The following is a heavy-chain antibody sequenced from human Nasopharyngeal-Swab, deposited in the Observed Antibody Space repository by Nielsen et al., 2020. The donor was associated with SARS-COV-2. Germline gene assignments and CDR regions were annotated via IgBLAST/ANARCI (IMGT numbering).Heavy chain of an antibody. J-gene: IGHJ6*02. V-gene: IGHV3-21*01. D-gene: IGHD4-23*01. Sequence: WIRQPPGKRLEWVSSISSSSSYIYYADSVKGRFTISRDNAKNSLYLQMNSLRAEDAAVYYCARVRADYGGNSDEPSMDVWGQGTTVTVSS. CDR3: ARVRADYGGNSDEPSMDV. CDR2: ISSSSSYI.